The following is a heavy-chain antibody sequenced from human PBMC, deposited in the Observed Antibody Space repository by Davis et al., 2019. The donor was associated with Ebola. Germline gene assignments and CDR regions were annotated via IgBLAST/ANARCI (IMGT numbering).Heavy chain of an antibody. CDR1: GFTFSSYW. Sequence: GESLKISCAASGFTFSSYWMHWVRQAPGKGLVWVSRINSDGSSTSYADSAKGRFTISRDNSKNTLYLQMNSLRSDDTALYYCAKGGSSWSRFDYWGRGTLVTVSA. V-gene: IGHV3-74*01. D-gene: IGHD6-13*01. J-gene: IGHJ4*02. CDR3: AKGGSSWSRFDY. CDR2: INSDGSST.